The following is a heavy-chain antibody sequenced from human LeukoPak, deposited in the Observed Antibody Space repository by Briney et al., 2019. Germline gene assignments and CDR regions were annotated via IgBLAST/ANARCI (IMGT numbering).Heavy chain of an antibody. J-gene: IGHJ4*02. CDR3: AKRYYDY. CDR2: IKQDGSVK. CDR1: GFSFSNYW. D-gene: IGHD1-1*01. V-gene: IGHV3-7*01. Sequence: GGSLRLSCVASGFSFSNYWMTWVRQIPGKGPEWVASIKQDGSVKYYADSVKGRFTISRDNSKNTLYLQMNSLRAEDTAVYYCAKRYYDYWGQGTLVTVSS.